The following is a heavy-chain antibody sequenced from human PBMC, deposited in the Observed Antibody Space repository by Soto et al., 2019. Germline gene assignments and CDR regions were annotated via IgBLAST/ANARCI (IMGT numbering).Heavy chain of an antibody. CDR2: IYSEGRT. Sequence: DVQLVETGGGLIQPGGSLTLSCAATGFIVSASYMSWVRQAPGKGLEWVSVIYSEGRTYYADYVKGRFTISSDSSKNTLYLQMNSLSAEDTAVYYCARCSGCYSQCYFDCWGPGTLVPVSS. CDR1: GFIVSASY. J-gene: IGHJ4*03. V-gene: IGHV3-53*02. D-gene: IGHD6-25*01. CDR3: ARCSGCYSQCYFDC.